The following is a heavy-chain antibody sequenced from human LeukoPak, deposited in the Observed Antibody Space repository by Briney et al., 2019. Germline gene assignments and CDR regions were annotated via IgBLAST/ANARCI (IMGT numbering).Heavy chain of an antibody. V-gene: IGHV3-20*04. J-gene: IGHJ3*02. CDR1: GFTFDDYG. CDR2: INWNGGST. Sequence: GGSLRLSCAASGFTFDDYGMSWVRQAPGKGLEWVSGINWNGGSTGYADSVKGRFTISRDNAKNSLYLQMNSLRAEDTAVYYCARDRTAAWTDDAFDIWGQGTMVTVSS. CDR3: ARDRTAAWTDDAFDI. D-gene: IGHD6-13*01.